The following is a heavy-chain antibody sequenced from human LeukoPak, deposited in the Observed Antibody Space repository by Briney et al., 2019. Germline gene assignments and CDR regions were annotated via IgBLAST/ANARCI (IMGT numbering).Heavy chain of an antibody. CDR1: GYTFTSDY. CDR3: ARDNGPPDRYYYDSSGPLDY. J-gene: IGHJ4*02. CDR2: INPSGGDK. Sequence: ASVSVSCKASGYTFTSDYMHWVRQAPGQGVEWMGVINPSGGDKSYAHKFQGRVTMTRDTSTSTVYMELSSLRSEDAAVYYCARDNGPPDRYYYDSSGPLDYWGQGTLVTVSS. V-gene: IGHV1-46*01. D-gene: IGHD3-22*01.